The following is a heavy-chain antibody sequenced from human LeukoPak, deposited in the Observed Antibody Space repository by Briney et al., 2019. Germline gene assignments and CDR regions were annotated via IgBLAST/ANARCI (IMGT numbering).Heavy chain of an antibody. Sequence: ASLKVSCKASGYTFTDYYVHWVRQAPGQGLEWMGWINPSSGGTNSAQQFQGRVTMTTDTSTSTAYMELRSLRSDDTAVYYCAIDTCSGGSCYLGYWGQGTLVTVSS. V-gene: IGHV1-2*02. CDR1: GYTFTDYY. J-gene: IGHJ4*02. D-gene: IGHD2-15*01. CDR2: INPSSGGT. CDR3: AIDTCSGGSCYLGY.